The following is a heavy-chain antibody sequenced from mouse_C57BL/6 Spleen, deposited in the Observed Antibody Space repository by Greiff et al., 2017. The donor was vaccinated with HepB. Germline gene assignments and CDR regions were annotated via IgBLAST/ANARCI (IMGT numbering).Heavy chain of an antibody. V-gene: IGHV3-6*01. J-gene: IGHJ1*03. CDR2: ISYDGSN. CDR1: GYSITSGYY. CDR3: ARDPFTGGYFDV. Sequence: VQLKQSGPGLVKPSQSLSLTCSVTGYSITSGYYWNWIRQFPGNKLEWMGYISYDGSNNYNPSLKNRISITRDTSKNQFFLKLNSVTTEDTATYYCARDPFTGGYFDVWGTGTTVTVSS. D-gene: IGHD1-1*01.